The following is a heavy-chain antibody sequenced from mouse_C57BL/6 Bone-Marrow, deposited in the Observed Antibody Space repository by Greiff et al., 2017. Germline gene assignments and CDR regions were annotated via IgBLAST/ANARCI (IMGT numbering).Heavy chain of an antibody. D-gene: IGHD2-1*01. Sequence: QVQLKQPGAELVKPGASVKMSCKASGYTFPSYWITWVKQRPGQGLEWIGDIYPGSGSTNYNEKFKSKATLTVDTSSSTAYMQLSSLTSEDSAVYYCARSGGNPYAMDYWGQGTSVTVSS. CDR1: GYTFPSYW. V-gene: IGHV1-55*01. CDR3: ARSGGNPYAMDY. CDR2: IYPGSGST. J-gene: IGHJ4*01.